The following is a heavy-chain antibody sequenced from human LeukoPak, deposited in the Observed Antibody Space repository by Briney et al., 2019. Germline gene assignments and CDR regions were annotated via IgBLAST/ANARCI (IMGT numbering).Heavy chain of an antibody. J-gene: IGHJ3*02. Sequence: PGGSLRLSCAASGFTFSSYAMSWVRQAPGKGLEWVSAISGSGGSTYYADSVKGRFTISSDNSKNTLYLQMNSLRAEDTAVYYCAKVRGYCSGGSCARTDAFDIWGQGTMVTVSS. V-gene: IGHV3-23*01. CDR1: GFTFSSYA. CDR3: AKVRGYCSGGSCARTDAFDI. CDR2: ISGSGGST. D-gene: IGHD2-15*01.